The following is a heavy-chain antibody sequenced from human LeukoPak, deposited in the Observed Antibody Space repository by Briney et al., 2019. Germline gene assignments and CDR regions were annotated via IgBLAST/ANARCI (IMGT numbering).Heavy chain of an antibody. CDR2: ISGSGGST. Sequence: GGSLRLSCAASGFTFSDYYMSWVRQAPGKGLEWVSAISGSGGSTYYADSVKGRFTISRDNSKNTLYLQMNSLRAEDTAVYYCAKGLCGGSWYYYYGMDVWGQGTTVTVSS. J-gene: IGHJ6*02. CDR1: GFTFSDYY. V-gene: IGHV3-23*01. D-gene: IGHD2-15*01. CDR3: AKGLCGGSWYYYYGMDV.